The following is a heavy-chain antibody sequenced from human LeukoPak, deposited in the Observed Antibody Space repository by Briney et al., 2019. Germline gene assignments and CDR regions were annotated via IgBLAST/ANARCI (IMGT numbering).Heavy chain of an antibody. CDR2: ISSSSSPI. D-gene: IGHD3-10*01. CDR1: GFTFSSYS. J-gene: IGHJ4*02. V-gene: IGHV3-48*01. CDR3: ARWPYGAGYYFDY. Sequence: PGGSLRLSCAASGFTFSSYSMNWVRQAPGKGLEWASYISSSSSPIYYADSVKGRFTISRDNAKNSLYLQMNSLRAEDTAVYYCARWPYGAGYYFDYWGQGTLVTVSS.